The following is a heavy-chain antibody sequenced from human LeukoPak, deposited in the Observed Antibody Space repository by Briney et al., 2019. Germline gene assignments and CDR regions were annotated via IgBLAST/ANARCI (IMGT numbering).Heavy chain of an antibody. Sequence: ASVKVSCKASGYTFTSYDINWVRQATGQGLEWMGWMNPNSGNTGYAQKFQGRVTMTRNTSISTAYMELSSLRSEDTAVYYCARVANYDFWSGYFYYYYYMDVWGKGTTVTVSS. V-gene: IGHV1-8*01. CDR3: ARVANYDFWSGYFYYYYYMDV. CDR2: MNPNSGNT. CDR1: GYTFTSYD. D-gene: IGHD3-3*01. J-gene: IGHJ6*03.